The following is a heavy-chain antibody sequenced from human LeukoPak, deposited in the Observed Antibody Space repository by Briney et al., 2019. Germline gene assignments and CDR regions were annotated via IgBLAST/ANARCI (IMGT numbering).Heavy chain of an antibody. V-gene: IGHV3-7*04. CDR1: GFTFSNNW. CDR3: ARGKAVDV. Sequence: PGGSLRLSCAASGFTFSNNWMTWVRQAPGKGLEWVANIKQDETEKYYVDSVKVRFTISRDNAKNSVYLQMNSLRVEDTAMYYCARGKAVDVWGQGTMVTVSS. CDR2: IKQDETEK. J-gene: IGHJ3*01.